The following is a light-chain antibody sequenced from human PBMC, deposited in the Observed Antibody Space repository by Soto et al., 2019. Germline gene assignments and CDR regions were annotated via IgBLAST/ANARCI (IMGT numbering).Light chain of an antibody. CDR3: SSYTSSSTVV. Sequence: QSVLTQPASVSGSPGQSITISCTGTSSDVGGYNYVSLYQQHPGKAPKLMIYDVSNRPSGVSNRFSGSKSGNTASLTISGLQAEDEADYYCSSYTSSSTVVFGGGTQLTVL. J-gene: IGLJ2*01. CDR1: SSDVGGYNY. CDR2: DVS. V-gene: IGLV2-14*01.